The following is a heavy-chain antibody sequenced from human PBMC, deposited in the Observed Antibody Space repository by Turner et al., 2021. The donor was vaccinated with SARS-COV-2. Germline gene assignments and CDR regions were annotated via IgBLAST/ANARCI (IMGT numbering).Heavy chain of an antibody. D-gene: IGHD2-2*01. Sequence: DVQLVDPGGGLVKPGGSLRLSCAASGFTFSSYSMNWVCQAPGKGLAWVSSISSSSSYIYDADSVKGRFTSSRDNAKNSLYLQMNSLRAEDTAVYYCARDHRPVVVPDAKRAGSYYYGMDVWGQGTTVTVSS. J-gene: IGHJ6*02. CDR3: ARDHRPVVVPDAKRAGSYYYGMDV. CDR2: ISSSSSYI. V-gene: IGHV3-21*01. CDR1: GFTFSSYS.